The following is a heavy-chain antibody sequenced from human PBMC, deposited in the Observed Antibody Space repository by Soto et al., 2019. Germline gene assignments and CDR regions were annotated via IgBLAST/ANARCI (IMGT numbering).Heavy chain of an antibody. CDR1: GFTFSSYA. V-gene: IGHV3-30-3*01. J-gene: IGHJ4*02. Sequence: QVQLVGSGGGVVQPGRSLRLSCAASGFTFSSYAMRWVRQAPGKGLEWVAAISYDGSNKYYADSVKGRFTISRDNSKNTLYLQMNSLRAEDTAVYYCARDGSGLYSYGLSVFFDYWGQGTLVTVSS. D-gene: IGHD5-18*01. CDR3: ARDGSGLYSYGLSVFFDY. CDR2: ISYDGSNK.